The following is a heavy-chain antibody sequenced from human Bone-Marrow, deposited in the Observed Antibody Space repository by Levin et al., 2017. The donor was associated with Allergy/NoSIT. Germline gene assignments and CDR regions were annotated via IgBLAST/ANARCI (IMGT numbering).Heavy chain of an antibody. J-gene: IGHJ6*02. D-gene: IGHD3/OR15-3a*01. V-gene: IGHV4-39*01. Sequence: SETLSLTCAVSDGSITSTSYYWGWIRQPPGKGLEWIGTFYYSATTFYNPSLKSRVTISVDRSQNQISLKLNSVTAAEAAVDYCARHGGFWTGHLYYAMDVWGQGTTVTVSS. CDR1: DGSITSTSYY. CDR2: FYYSATT. CDR3: ARHGGFWTGHLYYAMDV.